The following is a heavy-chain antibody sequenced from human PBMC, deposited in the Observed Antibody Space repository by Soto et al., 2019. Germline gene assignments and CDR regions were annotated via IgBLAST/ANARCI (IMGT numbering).Heavy chain of an antibody. CDR1: GGTYSIYA. CDR3: ARTQWLTERPVYYGMDV. Sequence: SLKVYCNGSGGTYSIYAISWVRQKPGQGLEWMGGIIPIFGTANYAQKFQGRVTITADESTSTAYMELSSLRSEDTAVYYCARTQWLTERPVYYGMDVWGQGTTVTVFS. D-gene: IGHD6-19*01. CDR2: IIPIFGTA. V-gene: IGHV1-69*01. J-gene: IGHJ6*02.